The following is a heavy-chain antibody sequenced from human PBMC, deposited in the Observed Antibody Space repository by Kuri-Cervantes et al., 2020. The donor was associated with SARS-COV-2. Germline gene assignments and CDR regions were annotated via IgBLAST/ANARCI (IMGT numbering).Heavy chain of an antibody. Sequence: SETLSLTCTVSGGSISDHYWSWIRQSPGKGLKWIGYIYDSGTTNYNPSLKSRVTVSVDKSKNHFSLRLSSVTAADTAVYYCARDLNGQLWSTGLGYWGQGTLVTVSS. CDR3: ARDLNGQLWSTGLGY. J-gene: IGHJ4*02. CDR1: GGSISDHY. D-gene: IGHD5-18*01. V-gene: IGHV4-59*11. CDR2: IYDSGTT.